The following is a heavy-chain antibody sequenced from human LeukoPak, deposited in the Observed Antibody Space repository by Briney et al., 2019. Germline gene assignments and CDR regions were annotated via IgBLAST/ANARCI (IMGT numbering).Heavy chain of an antibody. V-gene: IGHV4-59*08. CDR2: IFYSGST. CDR3: ASLSPVGYCSGTPCYAFDY. D-gene: IGHD2-2*01. J-gene: IGHJ4*02. CDR1: GGSISSYY. Sequence: SETLSLTCTVSGGSISSYYWSWIRQPPGKGLEWIGYIFYSGSTNYNASLKSRVTISVDTSRNQFSLKLSSVTAADTAVYYCASLSPVGYCSGTPCYAFDYWGQGTLVTVSS.